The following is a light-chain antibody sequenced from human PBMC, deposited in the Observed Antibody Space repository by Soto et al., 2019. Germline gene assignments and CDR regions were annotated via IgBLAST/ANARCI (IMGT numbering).Light chain of an antibody. CDR2: GAS. CDR3: QQHGPAPRT. CDR1: QSVRSNY. V-gene: IGKV3-20*01. Sequence: EIVLTQSPGTLSLSPGERATLSCRASQSVRSNYLAWYQQKPGQAPRLLIYGASSRATGIPDRFSGSGSGTDFTLTINRLEPEDFAEYYCQQHGPAPRTFGQGTKVEIK. J-gene: IGKJ1*01.